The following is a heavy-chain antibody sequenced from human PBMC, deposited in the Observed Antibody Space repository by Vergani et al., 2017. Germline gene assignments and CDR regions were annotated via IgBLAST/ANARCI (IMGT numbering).Heavy chain of an antibody. Sequence: QVQLVQSGAEVKKPGASVPVSCKASGYTFTSYGISWVRPAPGQGREWMGWISAYNGNTNYAQKLQGRVTMTADTSTLTAYMVLRSLRADDTAVYYCGGEIRLEDWYFDLWGHGTLVTVSS. CDR1: GYTFTSYG. CDR2: ISAYNGNT. CDR3: GGEIRLEDWYFDL. V-gene: IGHV1-18*01. D-gene: IGHD1-1*01. J-gene: IGHJ2*01.